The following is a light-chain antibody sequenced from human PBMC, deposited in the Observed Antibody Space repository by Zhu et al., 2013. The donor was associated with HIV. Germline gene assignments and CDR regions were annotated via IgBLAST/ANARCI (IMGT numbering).Light chain of an antibody. V-gene: IGKV1-5*03. CDR2: RAS. CDR1: QSIDSW. J-gene: IGKJ5*01. CDR3: QQYDTYPIT. Sequence: DIHMTQSPSTLSASVGDRVTITCRASQSIDSWLAWYQQKPGKAPKLLIYRASGLQSGVPSRFSGSGSGTDFTLTIRSLQPDDFATYYCQQYDTYPITFGQGTRLEI.